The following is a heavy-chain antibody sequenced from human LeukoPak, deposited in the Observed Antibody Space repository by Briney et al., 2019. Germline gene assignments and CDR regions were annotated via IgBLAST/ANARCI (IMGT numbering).Heavy chain of an antibody. V-gene: IGHV3-30*18. J-gene: IGHJ4*02. D-gene: IGHD1-1*01. Sequence: PGGSLRLSCAASGFTFSSYGMHWVRQAPGKGLEWVAVISYDGSNKYYADSVKGRFTISRDNSKNTLYLQMSSLRAEDTAVYYCVKDSGKSWNVGLLDYWGQGTLVTVSS. CDR3: VKDSGKSWNVGLLDY. CDR2: ISYDGSNK. CDR1: GFTFSSYG.